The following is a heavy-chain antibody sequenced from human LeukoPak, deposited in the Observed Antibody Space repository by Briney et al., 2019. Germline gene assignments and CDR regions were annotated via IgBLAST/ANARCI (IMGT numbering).Heavy chain of an antibody. CDR2: ISGSGGDT. D-gene: IGHD6-6*01. CDR1: GFPFTFA. CDR3: AKQSTARSLGE. J-gene: IGHJ4*02. Sequence: GGSLRLSCAASGFPFTFAMSWVRQAPGKGLEWVSTISGSGGDTYYAESVKGRFTISRDNSKDALYLQVDSLRAEDTAVYYCAKQSTARSLGEGGRGTLVTVSS. V-gene: IGHV3-23*01.